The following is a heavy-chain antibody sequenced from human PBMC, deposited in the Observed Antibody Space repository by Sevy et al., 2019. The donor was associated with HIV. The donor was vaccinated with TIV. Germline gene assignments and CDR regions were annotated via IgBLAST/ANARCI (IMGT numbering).Heavy chain of an antibody. J-gene: IGHJ4*02. V-gene: IGHV3-74*01. Sequence: GGSLRLSCAASGFTFSNYWMHWVRQAPGKGLVWVSRINSDGSYTSYADSVKGRFTISRDNAKNTLYLQMNSLRAEDTAVYYCAKDRDYYDSSPLDYWGQGTLVTVSS. D-gene: IGHD3-22*01. CDR2: INSDGSYT. CDR3: AKDRDYYDSSPLDY. CDR1: GFTFSNYW.